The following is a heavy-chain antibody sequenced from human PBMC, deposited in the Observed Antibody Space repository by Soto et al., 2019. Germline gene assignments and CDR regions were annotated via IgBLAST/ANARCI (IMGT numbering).Heavy chain of an antibody. CDR1: GFPFDDYA. V-gene: IGHV3-9*01. CDR3: VTDSHSDLITRDGDY. Sequence: EVQLVESGGDLVQPGRSLRLSCGTSGFPFDDYAMHWVRQAPGQGLEWVSGIGWNGNAVGYADSVKGRFTISRDNAKNSLYLQMNSLKTDDTAFYYCVTDSHSDLITRDGDYWGQGTLVTVSS. D-gene: IGHD2-21*01. J-gene: IGHJ4*02. CDR2: IGWNGNAV.